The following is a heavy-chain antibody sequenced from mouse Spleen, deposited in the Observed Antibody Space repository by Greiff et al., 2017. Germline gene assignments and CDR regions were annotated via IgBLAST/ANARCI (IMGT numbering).Heavy chain of an antibody. CDR2: IWSGGST. J-gene: IGHJ2*01. D-gene: IGHD2-14*01. Sequence: QVQLQQSGPGLVQPSQSLSITCTVSGFSLTSYGVHWVRQSPGKGLEWLGVIWSGGSTDYNAAFISRLSISKDNSKSQVFFKMNSLQADDTAIYYCARNWDYRYYFDYWGQGTTLTVSS. CDR1: GFSLTSYG. CDR3: ARNWDYRYYFDY. V-gene: IGHV2-2*01.